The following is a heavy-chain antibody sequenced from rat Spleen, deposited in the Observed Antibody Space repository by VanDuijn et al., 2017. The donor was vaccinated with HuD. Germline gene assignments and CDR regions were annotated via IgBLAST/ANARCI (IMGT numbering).Heavy chain of an antibody. V-gene: IGHV2S12*01. CDR2: VSSGGDS. CDR1: GFSLTSYH. J-gene: IGHJ2*01. D-gene: IGHD1-4*01. Sequence: QVQLKESGPGLVQPSQTLSLTCTVSGFSLTSYHVHWVRQPPGKGLEWIAAVSSGGDSYYNSGLKSRLSISRDISTRQVFLKINSLQTEDTAIYFCTRERVPGFAFYFDYWGQGVMVTVSS. CDR3: TRERVPGFAFYFDY.